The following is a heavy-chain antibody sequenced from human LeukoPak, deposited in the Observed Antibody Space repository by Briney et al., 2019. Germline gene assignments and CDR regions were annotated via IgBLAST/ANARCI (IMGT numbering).Heavy chain of an antibody. J-gene: IGHJ6*03. V-gene: IGHV1-8*03. D-gene: IGHD3-10*01. CDR2: MNPNSGNT. CDR3: ARSSSGVWSGYYYYMDV. CDR1: GGTFSSYD. Sequence: ASVKVSCKASGGTFSSYDINWVRQATGQGLEWMGWMNPNSGNTGYAQKFQGRVTITRNTSISTAYMELSSLRSEDTAVYYCARSSSGVWSGYYYYMDVWGKGTTATISS.